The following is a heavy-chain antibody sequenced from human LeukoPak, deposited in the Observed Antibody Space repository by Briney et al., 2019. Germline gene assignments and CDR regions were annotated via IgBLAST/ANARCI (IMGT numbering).Heavy chain of an antibody. D-gene: IGHD3-3*01. CDR1: AFTFNTYW. V-gene: IGHV3-74*01. J-gene: IGHJ5*02. Sequence: GGSLRLSCAASAFTFNTYWMHWVRHVPGRGLEWVSRINGDESSANYADSVKGRFTISRDNAKNSLYLQMNSLRAEDTAVYCCARSRGITIFGVVTTPNWFDPWGQGTLVTVSS. CDR3: ARSRGITIFGVVTTPNWFDP. CDR2: INGDESSA.